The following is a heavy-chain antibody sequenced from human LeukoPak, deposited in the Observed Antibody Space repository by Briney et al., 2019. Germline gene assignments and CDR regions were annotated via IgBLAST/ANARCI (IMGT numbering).Heavy chain of an antibody. D-gene: IGHD3-3*01. V-gene: IGHV3-21*04. CDR1: AFTFSSYS. J-gene: IGHJ3*02. Sequence: LGGSLRHSCAASAFTFSSYSMNWVRQATGKELQGVSSISSRSNYIYYAGSVKGGFTISRDNAKNSLSLQMNSLRDDDNAVFYCSRDRMITFFGVVSLDAFDIW. CDR3: SRDRMITFFGVVSLDAFDI. CDR2: ISSRSNYI.